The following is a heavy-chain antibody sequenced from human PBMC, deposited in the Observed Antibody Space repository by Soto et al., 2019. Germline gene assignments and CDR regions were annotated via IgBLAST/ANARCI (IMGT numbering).Heavy chain of an antibody. CDR1: GGTFSSYA. V-gene: IGHV1-69*06. Sequence: SVKVSCKASGGTFSSYAISWVRQAPGQGLEWMGGIIPIFGTANYAQKFQGRVTVTADKSTSTAYMELSSLRSEDTAVYYCASGYSGSYSGYYYGMDVWGQGTTVTVSS. CDR2: IIPIFGTA. J-gene: IGHJ6*02. D-gene: IGHD1-26*01. CDR3: ASGYSGSYSGYYYGMDV.